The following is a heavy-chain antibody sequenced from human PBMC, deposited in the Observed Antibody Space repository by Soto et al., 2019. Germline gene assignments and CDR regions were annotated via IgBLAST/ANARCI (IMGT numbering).Heavy chain of an antibody. CDR2: ISSSSSTI. J-gene: IGHJ6*02. Sequence: GGSLRLSCAASGFTFSSYEMSWVRQAPGKGLEWVSYISSSSSTIYYADSVKGRFTISRDNAKNSLYLQMNSLRDEDTAVYYCARDDSIAALNNYYYGMDVWGHGTTVTVSS. V-gene: IGHV3-48*02. CDR1: GFTFSSYE. CDR3: ARDDSIAALNNYYYGMDV. D-gene: IGHD6-13*01.